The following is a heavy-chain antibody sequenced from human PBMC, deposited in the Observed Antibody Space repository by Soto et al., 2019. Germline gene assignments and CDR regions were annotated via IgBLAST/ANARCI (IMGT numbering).Heavy chain of an antibody. CDR1: GGSISSGGYY. J-gene: IGHJ4*02. CDR3: ARVDDSSGYYSEDY. D-gene: IGHD3-22*01. CDR2: IYYSGST. V-gene: IGHV4-31*03. Sequence: SETLSLTCTVSGGSISSGGYYWSWIRQHPGKGLEWIGFIYYSGSTYYNPSLKSRVTISVDTSKNHFSLKLSSVTAADTAVYYCARVDDSSGYYSEDYWGQGTLVTVSS.